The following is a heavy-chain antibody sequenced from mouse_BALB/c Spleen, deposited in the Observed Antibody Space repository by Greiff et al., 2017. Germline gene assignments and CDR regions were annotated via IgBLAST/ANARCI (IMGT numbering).Heavy chain of an antibody. V-gene: IGHV5-4*02. J-gene: IGHJ3*01. Sequence: DVMLVESGGGLVKPGGSLKLSCAASGFTFSDYYMYWVRQTPEKRLEWVATISDGGSYTYYPDSVKGRFTISRDNAKNNLYLQMSSLKSEDTAMYYSARDPFDGYYWFAYWGQGTLVTVSA. CDR3: ARDPFDGYYWFAY. CDR2: ISDGGSYT. D-gene: IGHD2-3*01. CDR1: GFTFSDYY.